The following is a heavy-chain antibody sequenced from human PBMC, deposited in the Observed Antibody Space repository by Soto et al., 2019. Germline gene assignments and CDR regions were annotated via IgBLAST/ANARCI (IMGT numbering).Heavy chain of an antibody. Sequence: ESGGGVVQPGRSLRLSCAASGFTFSSYGMHWVRQAPGKGLEWVAVISYDGSNKYYADSVKGRFTISRDNSKNTLYLQMNSLRAEDTAVYYCAKDSAQVVVVAAFDYWGQGTLVTVSS. D-gene: IGHD2-15*01. CDR1: GFTFSSYG. J-gene: IGHJ4*02. CDR2: ISYDGSNK. V-gene: IGHV3-30*18. CDR3: AKDSAQVVVVAAFDY.